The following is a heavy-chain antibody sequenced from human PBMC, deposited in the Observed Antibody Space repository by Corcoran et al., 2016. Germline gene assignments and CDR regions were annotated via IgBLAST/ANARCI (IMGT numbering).Heavy chain of an antibody. Sequence: QVQLVQSGAEVKKPGSSVKVSCKASGGTFSSYAISWVRQAPGQGLEWMGGIIPIFGTANYAQKFQGRVTITADETTSTAYMELSSLRSEETAVYYCAGGGKGGGSSSSGGCFDYWGQGTLVTVSS. V-gene: IGHV1-69*01. CDR3: AGGGKGGGSSSSGGCFDY. J-gene: IGHJ4*02. CDR1: GGTFSSYA. CDR2: IIPIFGTA. D-gene: IGHD6-6*01.